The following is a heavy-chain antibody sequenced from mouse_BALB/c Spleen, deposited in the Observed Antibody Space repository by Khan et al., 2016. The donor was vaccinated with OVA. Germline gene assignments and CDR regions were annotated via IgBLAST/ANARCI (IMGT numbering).Heavy chain of an antibody. CDR2: IDPENGET. V-gene: IGHV14-1*02. J-gene: IGHJ3*01. CDR1: GFNIKDYY. D-gene: IGHD1-1*02. Sequence: VQLQQSGAELVRPGALVKLSCKASGFNIKDYYIHWVKQRPEQGLEWIGWIDPENGETVDAPKFQGQAIITADTSSNTAYLHLSSLTSADTAVYYCARSWYSAWFAYWGQGALVTVSS. CDR3: ARSWYSAWFAY.